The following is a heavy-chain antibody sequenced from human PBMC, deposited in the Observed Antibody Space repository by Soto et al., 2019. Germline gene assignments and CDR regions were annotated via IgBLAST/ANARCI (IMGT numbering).Heavy chain of an antibody. CDR2: IYYGGST. J-gene: IGHJ3*02. D-gene: IGHD2-21*02. V-gene: IGHV4-59*01. CDR1: GGSISSCY. Sequence: PSETLSLTCTVSGGSISSCYWSWVRLPPGPGREWIEYIYYGGSTNYNPSLKSRVTLSVDTSKNQYSLKLRSVTAADTAVYYCARVARRYGGNSRGAFDIWGQGTPVTVSS. CDR3: ARVARRYGGNSRGAFDI.